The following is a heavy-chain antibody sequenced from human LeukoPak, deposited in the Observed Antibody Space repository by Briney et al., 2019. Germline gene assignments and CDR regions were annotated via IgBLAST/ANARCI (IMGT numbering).Heavy chain of an antibody. CDR3: AKDPYGDYDTEGDY. Sequence: PGGSLRLSCAASGFKFSDYYMSSVRQAPGKGLEWVSAISGSGGSTYYADSVKGRFTISRDNSKNTLYLQMNSLRAEDTAVYYCAKDPYGDYDTEGDYWGQGTLVTVSS. D-gene: IGHD4-17*01. J-gene: IGHJ4*02. CDR1: GFKFSDYY. CDR2: ISGSGGST. V-gene: IGHV3-23*01.